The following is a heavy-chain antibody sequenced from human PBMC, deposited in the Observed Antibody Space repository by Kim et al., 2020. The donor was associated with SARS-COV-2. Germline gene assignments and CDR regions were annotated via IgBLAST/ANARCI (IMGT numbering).Heavy chain of an antibody. V-gene: IGHV3-33*05. CDR2: ISNDGATA. CDR3: ARPSSSPFDF. Sequence: GGSLRLSCAASGFIFRNFGLHWVRQAPGKGLEWVAFISNDGATAIYADSVRGRFTISRDYSENKVYLQMESLSAGDTAVYYCARPSSSPFDFLCPVTLV. D-gene: IGHD3-10*01. CDR1: GFIFRNFG. J-gene: IGHJ4*02.